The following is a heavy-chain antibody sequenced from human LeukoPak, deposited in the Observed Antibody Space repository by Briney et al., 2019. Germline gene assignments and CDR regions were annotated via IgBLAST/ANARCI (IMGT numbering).Heavy chain of an antibody. D-gene: IGHD1-26*01. Sequence: PGGSLRLSCAASGFTFSSYNMNWVRQAPGKRLEWVSSITSGSSYRFYADSVKGRFTISRDNAKNSLYLQMNSLRAEDTAVYYCARDPYSGSYGNYYYYFMDVWGKGTTVTISS. J-gene: IGHJ6*03. CDR3: ARDPYSGSYGNYYYYFMDV. CDR1: GFTFSSYN. CDR2: ITSGSSYR. V-gene: IGHV3-21*01.